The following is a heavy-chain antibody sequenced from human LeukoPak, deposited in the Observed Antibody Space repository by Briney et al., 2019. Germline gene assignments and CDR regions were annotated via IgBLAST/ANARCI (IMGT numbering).Heavy chain of an antibody. Sequence: PAGTLRLTCAASGFSFNNYGMHWVRQAPGKGLEWVGVMWSEDNSQHYADSVKGRFTISKDSSKNTLYLQMNSLRAEDTAVYYCARDLRRTTFDYWGQGTLVTVSS. V-gene: IGHV3-33*01. CDR1: GFSFNNYG. CDR3: ARDLRRTTFDY. J-gene: IGHJ4*02. D-gene: IGHD4-11*01. CDR2: MWSEDNSQ.